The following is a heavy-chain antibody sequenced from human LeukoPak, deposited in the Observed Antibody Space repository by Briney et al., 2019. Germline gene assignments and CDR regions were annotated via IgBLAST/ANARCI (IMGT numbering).Heavy chain of an antibody. CDR3: ASSSSSSSYSPGDY. CDR1: GFTFTNYG. Sequence: GRSLRLSCAASGFTFTNYGMHCVRQAPGKGLEWVAVISYDGSNKYYADSVKRRFTISRDNSKNTLSLQMNSLRPEDTAVYYCASSSSSSSYSPGDYWGQGTLVTVSS. J-gene: IGHJ4*02. V-gene: IGHV3-30*03. D-gene: IGHD6-6*01. CDR2: ISYDGSNK.